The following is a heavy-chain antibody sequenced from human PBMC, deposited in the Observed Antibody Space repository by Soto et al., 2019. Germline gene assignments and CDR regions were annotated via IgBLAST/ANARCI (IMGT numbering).Heavy chain of an antibody. Sequence: PGESLKISCKGSGYSFTSYWIGWVRQMPGKGLEWMGIIYPGDSDTRYSPSFQGQVTISADKSISTAYLQWSSLKASDTAMYYCARTYYYDSSGYFGDYFDYWGQGTLVTVSS. CDR1: GYSFTSYW. CDR2: IYPGDSDT. CDR3: ARTYYYDSSGYFGDYFDY. D-gene: IGHD3-22*01. J-gene: IGHJ4*02. V-gene: IGHV5-51*01.